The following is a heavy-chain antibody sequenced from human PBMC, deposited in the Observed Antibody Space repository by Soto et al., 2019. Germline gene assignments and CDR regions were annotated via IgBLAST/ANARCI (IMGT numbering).Heavy chain of an antibody. CDR1: GFSLSNARMG. Sequence: KESGPVLVKPTETLTLTCTVSGFSLSNARMGVSWIRQPPGKALEWLAHIFSNDEKSYSTSLKSRLTISKDTSKSQVVLTMTNMDPVDTATYYCARMGFSYSSEAPSDYWGQGTLVTVSS. CDR2: IFSNDEK. J-gene: IGHJ4*02. CDR3: ARMGFSYSSEAPSDY. V-gene: IGHV2-26*01. D-gene: IGHD6-19*01.